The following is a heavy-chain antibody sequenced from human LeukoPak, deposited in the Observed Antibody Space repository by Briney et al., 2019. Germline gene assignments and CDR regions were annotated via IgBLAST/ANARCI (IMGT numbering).Heavy chain of an antibody. D-gene: IGHD4-23*01. CDR2: IIPIFGTA. CDR1: GGTFSSYA. J-gene: IGHJ4*02. CDR3: ATGAYGGNSRVFDY. Sequence: SSVKVSCKASGGTFSSYAISWVRQAPGQGLEWMGRIIPIFGTANYAQKFQGRVTMTEDTSTDTAYMELSSLRSEDTAVYYCATGAYGGNSRVFDYWGQGTLVTVSS. V-gene: IGHV1-69*06.